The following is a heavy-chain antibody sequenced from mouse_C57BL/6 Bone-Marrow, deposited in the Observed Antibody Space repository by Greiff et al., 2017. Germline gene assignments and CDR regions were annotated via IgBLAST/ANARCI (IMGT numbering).Heavy chain of an antibody. Sequence: QVQLQQPGAELVMPGASVKLSCKASGYTFTSSWMHWVKQRPGQGLEWIGEIDPSDSYTNYNQKFKGKATLTVDKSSSTAYMQLSSLTSEDSAVYYCARSPFITTVCNSMDYWGQGTSVTVSS. J-gene: IGHJ4*01. V-gene: IGHV1-69*01. D-gene: IGHD1-1*01. CDR3: ARSPFITTVCNSMDY. CDR1: GYTFTSSW. CDR2: IDPSDSYT.